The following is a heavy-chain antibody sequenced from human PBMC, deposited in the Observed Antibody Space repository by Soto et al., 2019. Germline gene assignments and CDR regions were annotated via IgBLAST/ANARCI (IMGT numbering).Heavy chain of an antibody. D-gene: IGHD1-26*01. Sequence: GGSLRLSCTASGFTFNTHGMHWVRQAPGKGLVWVSRIYFDGMTTNYADSVKGRLTVSRDNAKNTVYLHVNTLRDEDTAVYYCARGVAMGVDYWGQGTLVTVSS. CDR1: GFTFNTHG. CDR3: ARGVAMGVDY. CDR2: IYFDGMTT. J-gene: IGHJ4*02. V-gene: IGHV3-74*01.